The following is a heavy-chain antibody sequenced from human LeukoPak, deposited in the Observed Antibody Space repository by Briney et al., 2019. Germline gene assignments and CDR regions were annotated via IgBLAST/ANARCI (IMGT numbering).Heavy chain of an antibody. J-gene: IGHJ6*03. CDR3: AKVVGFRYDYKTCPPKYYYYYMDV. Sequence: ASVKVSCKASGYTFTSYDINWVRQATGQGLEWMGWMNPNSGNTGYAQKFQGRVTMTRNTSISTAYMELSSLRSEDTAVYYCAKVVGFRYDYKTCPPKYYYYYMDVWGKGTTVTVSS. D-gene: IGHD3-16*01. CDR2: MNPNSGNT. CDR1: GYTFTSYD. V-gene: IGHV1-8*01.